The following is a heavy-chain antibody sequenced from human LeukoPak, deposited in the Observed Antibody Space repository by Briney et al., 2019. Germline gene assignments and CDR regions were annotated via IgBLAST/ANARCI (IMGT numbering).Heavy chain of an antibody. CDR2: IYYSGST. D-gene: IGHD2-2*01. V-gene: IGHV4-39*07. J-gene: IGHJ4*02. Sequence: SQTPSLTRTVSVVSISSSRYYWGWIRQPPGKGLEWIGSIYYSGSTYYNPSLKSRVTISVDTSKNQFSLKLSSVTAADTAVYYCAGYQPLLWPLIDYWGQGTLVTVSS. CDR1: VVSISSSRYY. CDR3: AGYQPLLWPLIDY.